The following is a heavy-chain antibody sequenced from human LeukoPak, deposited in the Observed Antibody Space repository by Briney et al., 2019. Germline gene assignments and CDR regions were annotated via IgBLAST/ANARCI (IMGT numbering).Heavy chain of an antibody. CDR2: INPNSGCT. CDR3: ARYGDSDY. D-gene: IGHD4-17*01. Sequence: VRQAXGXGLEWMGWINPNSGCTNYAQKFQGRVTMTRDTSISTAYMELSRLRSDDTAVYYCARYGDSDYWGQGTLVTVSS. J-gene: IGHJ4*02. V-gene: IGHV1-2*02.